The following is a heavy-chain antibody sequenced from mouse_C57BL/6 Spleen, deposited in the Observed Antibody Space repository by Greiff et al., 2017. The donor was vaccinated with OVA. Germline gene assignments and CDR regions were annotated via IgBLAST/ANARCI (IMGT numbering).Heavy chain of an antibody. CDR3: TRRGYDYEVYYAMDY. CDR2: IDPETGGT. CDR1: GYTFTDYE. V-gene: IGHV1-15*01. J-gene: IGHJ4*01. D-gene: IGHD2-4*01. Sequence: QVQLKQSGAELVRPGASVTLSCKASGYTFTDYEMHWVKQTPVHGLEWIGAIDPETGGTAYNQKFKGKAILTADKSSSTAYMELHSLTSEDSAVYYCTRRGYDYEVYYAMDYWGQGTSVTVSS.